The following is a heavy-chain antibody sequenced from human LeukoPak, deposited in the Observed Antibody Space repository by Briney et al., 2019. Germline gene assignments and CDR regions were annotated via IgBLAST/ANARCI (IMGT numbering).Heavy chain of an antibody. D-gene: IGHD3-10*01. V-gene: IGHV3-49*04. CDR1: GFTLGDYG. CDR2: MRSKAYGGTT. J-gene: IGHJ4*01. Sequence: GRSLRLSCTGSGFTLGDYGMSGVRQAPGKGLEWVGFMRSKAYGGTTEYAASVKGRFTVSRDDSKSIAYLQMNSLKTEDTAVYYCARTGETMLRGVIMGFPIDYWGHGTLVTVSS. CDR3: ARTGETMLRGVIMGFPIDY.